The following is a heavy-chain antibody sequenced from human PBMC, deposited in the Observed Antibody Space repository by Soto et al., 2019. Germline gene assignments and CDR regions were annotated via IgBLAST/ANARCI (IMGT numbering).Heavy chain of an antibody. CDR3: ARQPRYCTNGVCSAYGMDV. J-gene: IGHJ6*02. V-gene: IGHV1-46*01. D-gene: IGHD2-8*01. CDR2: INPSGGST. Sequence: QVQLVQSGAEVKKPGASVKVSCKASGYTFTSYYMHWVRQAPGQGLEWMGIINPSGGSTSYAQKFQGRVTMTRDTSTSTVYMELSSLRSEDTAVYYCARQPRYCTNGVCSAYGMDVWGQGTTVTVSS. CDR1: GYTFTSYY.